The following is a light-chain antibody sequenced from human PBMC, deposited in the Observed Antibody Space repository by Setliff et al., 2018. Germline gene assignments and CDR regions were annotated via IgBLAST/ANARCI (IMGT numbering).Light chain of an antibody. V-gene: IGLV2-14*01. CDR1: SSDVGSYDL. Sequence: QSVLTQPASVSGSPGQSITISCSGTSSDVGSYDLVSWYQQHPGTAPKLIISDVNNRPSGVSNRFSGSKSGNTASLTISGLQAEDEADYYCSSYAGSNHFVFGTGTKVTVL. CDR2: DVN. CDR3: SSYAGSNHFV. J-gene: IGLJ1*01.